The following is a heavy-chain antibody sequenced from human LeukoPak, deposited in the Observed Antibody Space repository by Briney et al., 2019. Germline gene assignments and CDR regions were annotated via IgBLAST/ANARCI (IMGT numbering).Heavy chain of an antibody. CDR3: AKDGQVGAIGYFDY. CDR2: VWSGGKNK. CDR1: GFIFSTYG. Sequence: GTSLRLSCAASGFIFSTYGMHWVRQAPGKGLEWVAVVWSGGKNKYYSDSVKGRFTISRDNSKNTLYLEMNSLSAEDTAVYYCAKDGQVGAIGYFDYRGQGTLVTVSS. D-gene: IGHD1-26*01. J-gene: IGHJ4*02. V-gene: IGHV3-33*06.